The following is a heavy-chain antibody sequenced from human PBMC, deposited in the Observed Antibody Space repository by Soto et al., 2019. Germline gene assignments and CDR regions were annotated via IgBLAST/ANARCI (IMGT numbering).Heavy chain of an antibody. J-gene: IGHJ4*02. CDR3: ARGGRGYEFDY. V-gene: IGHV3-64*01. D-gene: IGHD5-12*01. CDR2: ISSNGGST. Sequence: EVQLVESGGGLVQPGGSLRLSCAASGFTFSSYAMHWVRQAPGKGLEYVSAISSNGGSTYYANSVKGRFPISRDNSKNTLYLQMGSLRAEDMAVYYCARGGRGYEFDYWGQGTLVTVSS. CDR1: GFTFSSYA.